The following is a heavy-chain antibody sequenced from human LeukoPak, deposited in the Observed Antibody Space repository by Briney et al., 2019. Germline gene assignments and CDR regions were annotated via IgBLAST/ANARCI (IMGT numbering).Heavy chain of an antibody. V-gene: IGHV3-23*01. CDR3: AKDIRYEEYAFDL. CDR1: GFSFSSFA. CDR2: LNGRGSQT. D-gene: IGHD3-9*01. J-gene: IGHJ3*01. Sequence: GGSLRLSCAASGFSFSSFAMSWVRQAPGKGLEWVSSLNGRGSQTFYADSVKGRFTISRDNSNNMLFLQMRSLRADDTALYYCAKDIRYEEYAFDLWGQGTMVTVFS.